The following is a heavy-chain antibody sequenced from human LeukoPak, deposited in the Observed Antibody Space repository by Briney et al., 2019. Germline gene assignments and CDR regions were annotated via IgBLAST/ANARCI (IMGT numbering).Heavy chain of an antibody. V-gene: IGHV3-7*01. CDR3: TRGGRYTSYYWQY. CDR1: ELIFSDFS. J-gene: IGHJ4*02. D-gene: IGHD1-26*01. CDR2: IKKDGSEK. Sequence: GGSLRLSCVASELIFSDFSMTWVRHSRGKGPEWVVTIKKDGSEKYYVDSVKGRFTISRDNAENTLYLHMTSLRADDTAVYYCTRGGRYTSYYWQYWGPGTLVTVSS.